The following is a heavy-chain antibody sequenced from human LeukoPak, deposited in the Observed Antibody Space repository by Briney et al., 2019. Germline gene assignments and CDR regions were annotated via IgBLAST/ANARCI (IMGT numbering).Heavy chain of an antibody. CDR3: ASVTTWYFQH. CDR1: GFTVSSNY. V-gene: IGHV3-66*02. CDR2: IYSGGST. D-gene: IGHD4-11*01. Sequence: GGSLRLSCAASGFTVSSNYMSWVRQAPGNGLEWVSVIYSGGSTYYADSVKGRFTISRDNSKNTLYLQMNSLRAEDTAVYYCASVTTWYFQHWGQGTLVTVSS. J-gene: IGHJ1*01.